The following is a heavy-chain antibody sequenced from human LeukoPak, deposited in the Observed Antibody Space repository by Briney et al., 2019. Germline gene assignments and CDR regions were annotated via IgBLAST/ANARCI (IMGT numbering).Heavy chain of an antibody. J-gene: IGHJ6*03. Sequence: GGSLRLSCAASGFTFSSYAVSWVRQAPGKGLEWVSAISGSGGSTYYADSVKGRFTISRDNSKNTLYLQMNSLRAEDTAVYYCATWRCSGGSCPGVGYYYYYMDVWGEGTTVTVSS. CDR1: GFTFSSYA. CDR2: ISGSGGST. CDR3: ATWRCSGGSCPGVGYYYYYMDV. D-gene: IGHD2-15*01. V-gene: IGHV3-23*01.